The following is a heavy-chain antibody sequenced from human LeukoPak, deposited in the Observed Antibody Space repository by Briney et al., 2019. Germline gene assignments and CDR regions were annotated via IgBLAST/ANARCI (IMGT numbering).Heavy chain of an antibody. CDR2: IYTSGTT. CDR1: GGSINSGAYY. CDR3: ARDGQGDYVWGSYRTNWFDP. D-gene: IGHD3-16*02. Sequence: SETLSLTCTVSGGSINSGAYYWSWIRQPAGKGLEWIGHIYTSGTTSYNSSLKSRLSLSVDTSKNQFSLKLSSVTAADTAVYYCARDGQGDYVWGSYRTNWFDPWGQGTLVTVSS. J-gene: IGHJ5*02. V-gene: IGHV4-61*09.